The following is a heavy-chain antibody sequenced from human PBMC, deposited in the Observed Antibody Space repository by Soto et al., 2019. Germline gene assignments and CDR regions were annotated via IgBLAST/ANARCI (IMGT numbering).Heavy chain of an antibody. CDR2: IHPGESDT. J-gene: IGHJ4*02. CDR3: ARQIYDSDTGPNFQYYFDS. Sequence: HGESLKISCKSYGYSFTTYWIAWVRQMPGKGLEWMGSIHPGESDTRYSPSFQGQVTISADRSITTAYLQWSSLKASDTAMYYCARQIYDSDTGPNFQYYFDSWGQGTPVTVSS. D-gene: IGHD3-22*01. CDR1: GYSFTTYW. V-gene: IGHV5-51*01.